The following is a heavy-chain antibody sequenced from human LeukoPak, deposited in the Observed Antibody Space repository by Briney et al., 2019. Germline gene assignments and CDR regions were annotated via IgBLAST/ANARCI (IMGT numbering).Heavy chain of an antibody. D-gene: IGHD6-13*01. CDR1: GFTFGDYA. J-gene: IGHJ4*02. CDR3: TRDDSSSSWYFDY. CDR2: IRSKAYSGTT. Sequence: GGSLRLSCTASGFTFGDYAMSWVRQAPGKGLEWVGFIRSKAYSGTTEYAASVKGRFTISRDDSKTIAYLQMNSLKTEDTAVYYCTRDDSSSSWYFDYWGQGTLVTVSS. V-gene: IGHV3-49*04.